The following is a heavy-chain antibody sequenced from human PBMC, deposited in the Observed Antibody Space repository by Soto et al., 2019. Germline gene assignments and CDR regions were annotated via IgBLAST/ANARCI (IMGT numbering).Heavy chain of an antibody. CDR1: GGSISNYY. V-gene: IGHV4-59*01. CDR2: IYYSGSA. CDR3: ARAGAATLSDF. J-gene: IGHJ4*02. D-gene: IGHD2-15*01. Sequence: QVQLQESGPGLVKPSETLSLTCTVSGGSISNYYCSWIRQPPGKGLEWIGYIYYSGSANYNPSLKSRVTISVDTSKTQFSRKLSSVTAADTAVYSCARAGAATLSDFWGQGTLVTVSS.